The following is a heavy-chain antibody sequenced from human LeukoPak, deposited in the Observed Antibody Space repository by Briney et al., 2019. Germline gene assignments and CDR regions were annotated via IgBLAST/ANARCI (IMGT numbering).Heavy chain of an antibody. CDR3: AKETGYSYGTGGTDY. D-gene: IGHD5-18*01. CDR2: ISVSGNT. CDR1: GFTLSSYA. V-gene: IGHV3-23*01. Sequence: AGGSLRLSCAASGFTLSSYAMSWVRQAPGKGLEWVSAISVSGNTYHADSVKGRFTISRDSSKNTLYLQMNRLRAEDAAVYYCAKETGYSYGTGGTDYWGQGTLVTVSS. J-gene: IGHJ4*02.